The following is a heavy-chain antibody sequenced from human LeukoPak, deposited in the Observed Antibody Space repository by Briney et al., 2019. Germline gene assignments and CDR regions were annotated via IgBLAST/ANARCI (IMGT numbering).Heavy chain of an antibody. CDR2: VSYSGST. CDR3: ARRTFPYGDYRV. V-gene: IGHV4-34*01. CDR1: GGSFSGYY. Sequence: SETLTLTCAVYGGSFSGYYWSWIRQPPGKGLEWIGSVSYSGSTYYNPSLKSRVTISVGMSNNQFSLKLSSVTAADTAVYYCARRTFPYGDYRVWGQGTLVTVSS. J-gene: IGHJ4*02. D-gene: IGHD4-17*01.